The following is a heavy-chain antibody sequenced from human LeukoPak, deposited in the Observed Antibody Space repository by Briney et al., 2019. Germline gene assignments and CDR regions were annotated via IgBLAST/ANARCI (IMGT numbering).Heavy chain of an antibody. CDR3: ARAPMSYDSSGFGGAFDI. CDR1: GFTFSSYG. D-gene: IGHD3-22*01. Sequence: GRSLRLSCAASGFTFSSYGMHWVRQAPGKGLEWVAVIWYDGSNKYYADSVKGRFTISRDNSKNTMYLQMNSLRAEDTAMYYCARAPMSYDSSGFGGAFDIWGQGTMVTVSS. V-gene: IGHV3-33*01. CDR2: IWYDGSNK. J-gene: IGHJ3*02.